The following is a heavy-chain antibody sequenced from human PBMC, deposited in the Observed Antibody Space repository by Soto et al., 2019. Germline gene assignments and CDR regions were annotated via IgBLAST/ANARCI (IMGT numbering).Heavy chain of an antibody. Sequence: PGESLKISCKGSGYSFASYWIGWVRQMPGKGLEWVGIIYPGDSDTRYSPSFQGQVTISADKSISTAYLQWSSLKASDTAVYYCAKDPPARGFFTIFGVGYGMDVWGQGTTVTFSS. CDR3: AKDPPARGFFTIFGVGYGMDV. V-gene: IGHV5-51*01. CDR2: IYPGDSDT. D-gene: IGHD3-3*01. J-gene: IGHJ6*02. CDR1: GYSFASYW.